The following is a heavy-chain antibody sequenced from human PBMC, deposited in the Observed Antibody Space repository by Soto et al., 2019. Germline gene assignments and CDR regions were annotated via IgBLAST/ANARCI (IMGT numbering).Heavy chain of an antibody. V-gene: IGHV3-30*18. J-gene: IGHJ4*02. CDR2: ISSDGYNK. CDR3: AKDYSWRDKDYDLMY. D-gene: IGHD3-3*01. CDR1: GFTFSSYG. Sequence: GGSLRLSCAASGFTFSSYGMHWVRQAPGKGLEWVAVISSDGYNKYYVDSVKGRFTISRDNSKSTLYLQMNSLRDDDTSVYYCAKDYSWRDKDYDLMYWGQGTLVTVSS.